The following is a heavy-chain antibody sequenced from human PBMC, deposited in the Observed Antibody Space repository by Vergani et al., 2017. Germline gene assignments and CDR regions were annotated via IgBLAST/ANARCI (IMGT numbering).Heavy chain of an antibody. CDR1: GFTFSSYS. V-gene: IGHV3-48*01. J-gene: IGHJ5*02. Sequence: EVQLVESGGGLVQPGGSLRLSCAASGFTFSSYSMNWVRQAPGKGLEWVSYISSSSTIYYADSVKGRFTISRDNAKNSLYLQMNSLRAEDTAVYYCAREAARGMVNWFDPWGQGTLVTVSS. CDR3: AREAARGMVNWFDP. CDR2: ISSSSTI. D-gene: IGHD6-6*01.